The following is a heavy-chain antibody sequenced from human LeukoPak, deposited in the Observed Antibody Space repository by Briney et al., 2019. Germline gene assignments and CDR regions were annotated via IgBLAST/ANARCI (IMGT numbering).Heavy chain of an antibody. CDR2: IWYDGSNK. CDR1: GFTFSVYG. D-gene: IGHD3-22*01. J-gene: IGHJ4*02. CDR3: ARGVDYYENSGTIDY. Sequence: GGSLRLSCTASGFTFSVYGMHWVRQPPGKGLEWVAIIWYDGSNKNYEDSVKGRFTISRDNSKSTLYLQMNSLRAEDTAVYYCARGVDYYENSGTIDYWGQGTLVTVSS. V-gene: IGHV3-33*01.